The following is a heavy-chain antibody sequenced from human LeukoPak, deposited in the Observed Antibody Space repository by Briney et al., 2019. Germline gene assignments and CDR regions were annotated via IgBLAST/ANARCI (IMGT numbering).Heavy chain of an antibody. J-gene: IGHJ4*02. V-gene: IGHV4-34*01. CDR1: GGSFSGYY. D-gene: IGHD3-3*01. CDR2: INHSGST. CDR3: ARARITIFGVGTFDY. Sequence: SETLSLTCAVYGGSFSGYYWSWIRQLPGKGLEWIGEINHSGSTNYNPSLKSRVTISVDTSKNQFSLKLSSVTAADTAVYYCARARITIFGVGTFDYWGQGTLVTVSS.